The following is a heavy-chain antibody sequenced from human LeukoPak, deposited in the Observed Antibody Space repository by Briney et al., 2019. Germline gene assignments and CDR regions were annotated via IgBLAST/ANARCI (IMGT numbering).Heavy chain of an antibody. D-gene: IGHD3/OR15-3a*01. J-gene: IGHJ4*02. CDR1: GGSFSGYY. CDR3: ARQTGSGLFTLP. Sequence: SETLSLTCAVYGGSFSGYYWSWIRQPPGKGLEWIGEINHSGSTNYNPSPKSRVTISVDTSNNQISLRLISVTATDTAMYYCARQTGSGLFTLPGGQGTLVTVSS. V-gene: IGHV4-34*01. CDR2: INHSGST.